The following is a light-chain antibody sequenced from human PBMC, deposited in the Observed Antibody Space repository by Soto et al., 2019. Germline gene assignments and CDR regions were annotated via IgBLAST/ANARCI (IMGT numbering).Light chain of an antibody. CDR3: QQYHSYSLT. CDR1: QSISSW. V-gene: IGKV1-5*03. Sequence: DIQMTQSPSTLSASVGDRVTITCRASQSISSWLAWYQQKPGKAPKLLIYKASSLEGGVPSRFSGSGSGTDFTLTISSLLPDDFATYYCQQYHSYSLTFGGGTKVDIK. J-gene: IGKJ4*01. CDR2: KAS.